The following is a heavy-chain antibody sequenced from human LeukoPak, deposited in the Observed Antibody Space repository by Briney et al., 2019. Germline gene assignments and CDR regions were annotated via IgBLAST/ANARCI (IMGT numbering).Heavy chain of an antibody. Sequence: AGGALRLSCAASGFTFTSYTMNWVRQAPGKVLEWVASSSSSSTYISYAESLRGRFTISSDNGEKALYLQIKSLRVEDTAVYYCARDRAARAIDYWGQGTLVTVSS. CDR2: SSSSSTYI. J-gene: IGHJ4*02. CDR1: GFTFTSYT. D-gene: IGHD6-6*01. V-gene: IGHV3-21*01. CDR3: ARDRAARAIDY.